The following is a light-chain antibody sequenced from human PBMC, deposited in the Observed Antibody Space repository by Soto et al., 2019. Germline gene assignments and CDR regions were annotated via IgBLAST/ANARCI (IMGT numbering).Light chain of an antibody. CDR2: EVT. CDR3: SSYTTSSTRV. J-gene: IGLJ1*01. V-gene: IGLV2-14*01. Sequence: QSALTQPASVSGSPGQSIAISCTVSSSDVGIYNYVSWYQQHPGKVPKLIIYEVTNRPSGVSNRFSGSKSGNTASLTISGLQVEDEADYYYSSYTTSSTRVFGTGTKVTVL. CDR1: SSDVGIYNY.